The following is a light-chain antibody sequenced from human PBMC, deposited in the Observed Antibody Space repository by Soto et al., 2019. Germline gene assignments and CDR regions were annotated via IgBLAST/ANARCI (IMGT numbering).Light chain of an antibody. CDR2: GAS. CDR1: RSGNSY. CDR3: QHHNTSPRT. V-gene: IGKV3-15*01. Sequence: EVVMTQAPAAVCVSPGERPTLPCWARRSGNSYVAWYQQQRGQAPRLLIDGASTRASCLPARSRGRGSGADFTITTSPLYSDDFAVYYWQHHNTSPRTFGQGTKVEIK. J-gene: IGKJ1*01.